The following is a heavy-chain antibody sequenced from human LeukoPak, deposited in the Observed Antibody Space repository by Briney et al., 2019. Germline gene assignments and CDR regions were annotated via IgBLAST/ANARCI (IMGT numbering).Heavy chain of an antibody. CDR3: ARHVEYYDFWSGYYTEYYFDY. J-gene: IGHJ4*02. Sequence: GESLKISCKGSGYSFTSYWIGWVRQMPGKGLEWMGIIYPGDSDTRYSPSVQGQVTISADKSISTAYLQWSSLKASDTAMYYCARHVEYYDFWSGYYTEYYFDYWGQGTLVTVSS. D-gene: IGHD3-3*01. CDR2: IYPGDSDT. V-gene: IGHV5-51*01. CDR1: GYSFTSYW.